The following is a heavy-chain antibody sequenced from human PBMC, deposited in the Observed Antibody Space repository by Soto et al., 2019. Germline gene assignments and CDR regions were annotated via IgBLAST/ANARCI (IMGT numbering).Heavy chain of an antibody. CDR1: GFTFSSFE. J-gene: IGHJ6*02. Sequence: RLSCAGSGFTFSSFEMIWVRQAPGKGLEWVSYISSTDATIYYADSVKGRFTISRDNAKNSLYLQMNSLRAEDTAVYYCASGQSAASYYYGMAVWGQGXTVTVYS. CDR2: ISSTDATI. V-gene: IGHV3-48*03. CDR3: ASGQSAASYYYGMAV. D-gene: IGHD6-13*01.